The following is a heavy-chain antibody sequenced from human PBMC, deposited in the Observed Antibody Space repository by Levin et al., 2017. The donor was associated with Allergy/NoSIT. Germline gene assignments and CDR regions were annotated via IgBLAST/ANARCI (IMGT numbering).Heavy chain of an antibody. CDR2: ISWNSGSI. J-gene: IGHJ3*02. D-gene: IGHD6-13*01. Sequence: SLKISCAASGFTFDDYAMHWVRQAPGKGLEWVSGISWNSGSIGYADSVKGRFTISRDNAKNSLYLQMNSLRAEDTALYYCAKDTSEYSSSWDVGAAFDIWGQGTMVTVSS. CDR3: AKDTSEYSSSWDVGAAFDI. CDR1: GFTFDDYA. V-gene: IGHV3-9*01.